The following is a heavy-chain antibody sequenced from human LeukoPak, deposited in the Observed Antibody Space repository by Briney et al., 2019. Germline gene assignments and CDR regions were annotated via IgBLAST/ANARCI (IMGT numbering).Heavy chain of an antibody. V-gene: IGHV3-23*01. J-gene: IGHJ6*02. CDR2: ICGSGGST. D-gene: IGHD6-13*01. Sequence: GGSLRLSCAPSLFTSWIYAIRCVRGALGGGLEWVSPICGSGGSTASADAAKGRCTISRDNSKTTLYLQMNSLSAKDTAVYYCAKAVSPAQITSSSLDYYYGMDVWGQGTTVTVSS. CDR3: AKAVSPAQITSSSLDYYYGMDV. CDR1: LFTSWIYA.